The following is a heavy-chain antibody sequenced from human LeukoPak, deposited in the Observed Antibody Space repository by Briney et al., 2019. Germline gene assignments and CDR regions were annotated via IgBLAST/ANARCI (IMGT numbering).Heavy chain of an antibody. J-gene: IGHJ4*02. CDR1: GDSVSSNSAA. CDR3: ARDSLLWFGELLSVFDY. CDR2: TYYKSKWYN. Sequence: SQTLSLTCAISGDSVSSNSAAWNWIRQSPSRGLKWLGRTYYKSKWYNDYAVSVKSRITINPDTSKNQFSLQLNSVTPEDTAVYYCARDSLLWFGELLSVFDYWGQGTLVTVSS. V-gene: IGHV6-1*01. D-gene: IGHD3-10*01.